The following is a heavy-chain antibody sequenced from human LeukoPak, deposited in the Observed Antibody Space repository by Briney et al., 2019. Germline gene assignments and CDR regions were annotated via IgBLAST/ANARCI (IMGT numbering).Heavy chain of an antibody. Sequence: GGSLRLSCATSGFTFSIYAMSWVRQAPGKGLEWVSGISGGGGIPYYADSVKGRFTISRDNSKDTLSLQMSSLRAEDTAVYFCARGGGLDVWGQGATVTVSS. CDR1: GFTFSIYA. D-gene: IGHD3-16*01. CDR2: ISGGGGIP. J-gene: IGHJ6*02. CDR3: ARGGGLDV. V-gene: IGHV3-23*01.